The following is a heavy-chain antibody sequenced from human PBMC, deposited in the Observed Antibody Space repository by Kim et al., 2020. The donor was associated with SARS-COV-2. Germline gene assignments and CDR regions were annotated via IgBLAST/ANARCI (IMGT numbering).Heavy chain of an antibody. J-gene: IGHJ3*02. D-gene: IGHD2-15*01. Sequence: SVKVSCKASGGTFSSYAISWVRQAPGQGLEWMGGIIPIFGTANYAQKFQGRVTITADESTSTAYMELSSLRSEDTAVYYCISGGLGGAFDIWGQGTMVTVSS. CDR2: IIPIFGTA. V-gene: IGHV1-69*13. CDR3: ISGGLGGAFDI. CDR1: GGTFSSYA.